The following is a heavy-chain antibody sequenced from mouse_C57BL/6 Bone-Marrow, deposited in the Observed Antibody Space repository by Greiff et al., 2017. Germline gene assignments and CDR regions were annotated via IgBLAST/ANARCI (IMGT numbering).Heavy chain of an antibody. CDR2: IHPYNDDT. CDR1: GYTFTTYP. J-gene: IGHJ2*01. Sequence: QVQLQQSGAELVKPGASVKMSCKASGYTFTTYPIEWMKQSPGQGLEWIGNIHPYNDDTKYNEKFKGKATLTVEKSSSTVYLELSRLTSDDAAVCYCSRKRIGSYFDCWGQGTTLTVSA. V-gene: IGHV1-47*01. CDR3: SRKRIGSYFDC. D-gene: IGHD1-1*01.